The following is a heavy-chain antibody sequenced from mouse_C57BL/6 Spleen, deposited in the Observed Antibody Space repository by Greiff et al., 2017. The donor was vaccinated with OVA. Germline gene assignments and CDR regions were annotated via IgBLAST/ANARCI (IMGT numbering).Heavy chain of an antibody. CDR2: INPSSGYT. CDR1: GYTFTSYT. J-gene: IGHJ2*01. V-gene: IGHV1-4*01. CDR3: ARGAAQVYFDY. D-gene: IGHD6-1*01. Sequence: VQLQQSGADLARPGASVKMSCKASGYTFTSYTMHWVKQRPGQGLEWIGYINPSSGYTKYNQKFKDKATLTADKSSSTAYMQLSSLTSEDSAVYYCARGAAQVYFDYWGQGTTLTVSS.